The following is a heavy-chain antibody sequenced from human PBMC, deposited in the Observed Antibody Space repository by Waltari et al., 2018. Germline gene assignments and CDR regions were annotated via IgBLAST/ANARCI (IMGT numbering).Heavy chain of an antibody. CDR3: ARGELLDYYYGMDV. V-gene: IGHV4-61*09. CDR2: IYTSGST. D-gene: IGHD1-26*01. J-gene: IGHJ6*02. Sequence: QVQLQESGPGLVKPSQTLSLTCTVSGGSISSGSYYWSWIRQPAGKGLEWIWYIYTSGSTNYNPSLKSRVTISVDTSKNQFSLKLSSVTAADTAVYYCARGELLDYYYGMDVWGQGTTVTVSS. CDR1: GGSISSGSYY.